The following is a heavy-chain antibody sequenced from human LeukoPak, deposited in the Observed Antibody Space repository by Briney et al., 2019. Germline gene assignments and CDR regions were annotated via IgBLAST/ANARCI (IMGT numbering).Heavy chain of an antibody. Sequence: PGGSLRLSCAASGFTFSSYAMHWVRQAPGKGLEWVSSISSTSSYISYADSVRGRFTISRDNAKNSLYLQMNSLRAEDTAVYYCAREIVVVPAWGQGTLVTVSS. J-gene: IGHJ4*02. CDR2: ISSTSSYI. V-gene: IGHV3-21*01. CDR1: GFTFSSYA. D-gene: IGHD2-2*01. CDR3: AREIVVVPA.